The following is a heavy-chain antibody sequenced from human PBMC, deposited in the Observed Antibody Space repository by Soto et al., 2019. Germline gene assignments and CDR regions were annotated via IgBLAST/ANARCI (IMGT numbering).Heavy chain of an antibody. CDR1: GFTFSSYA. V-gene: IGHV3-23*01. Sequence: GSLRLSCAASGFTFSSYAMSWVRQAPGKGLEWVSAISGSGGSTYYADSVKGRFTISRDNSKNTLYLQMNSLRAEDTAVYYCAKVRGAYCGGDCYSTNWGQGTLVTVSS. D-gene: IGHD2-21*02. J-gene: IGHJ4*02. CDR3: AKVRGAYCGGDCYSTN. CDR2: ISGSGGST.